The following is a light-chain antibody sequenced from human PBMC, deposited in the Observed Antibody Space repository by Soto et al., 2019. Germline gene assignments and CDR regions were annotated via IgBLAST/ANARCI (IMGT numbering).Light chain of an antibody. CDR3: QQYNNWPPYT. J-gene: IGKJ2*01. CDR1: QGVTTN. V-gene: IGKV3-15*01. Sequence: EIVMTQSPATLSVSPGERATLSCRAGQGVTTNFAWYQQKSGQSPRLLIYDVSIRATGVPARFSGTGSETDFTLTISGLQSEDSAVYYCQQYNNWPPYTFGQGTKLEIK. CDR2: DVS.